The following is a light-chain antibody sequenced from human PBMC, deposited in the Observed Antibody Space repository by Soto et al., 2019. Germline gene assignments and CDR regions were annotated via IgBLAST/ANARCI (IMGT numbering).Light chain of an antibody. CDR3: QESYSVLWGT. V-gene: IGKV1-39*01. CDR1: QSINTY. Sequence: DIQMTQSPSSLSASVGDRVTITCQTSQSINTYLNWYQQKPGKAPKLLIYGASSLQSGVPLRFSGSGPGTDFTLTISSLEPEDFATYYCQESYSVLWGTCGQGTKV. J-gene: IGKJ1*01. CDR2: GAS.